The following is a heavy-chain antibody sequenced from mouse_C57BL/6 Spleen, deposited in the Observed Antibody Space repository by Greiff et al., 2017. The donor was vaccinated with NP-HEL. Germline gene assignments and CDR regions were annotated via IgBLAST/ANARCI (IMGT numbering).Heavy chain of an antibody. Sequence: QVQLQQPGAELVKPGASVKLSCKASGYTFTSYWMHWVKQRPGQGLEWIGMIHPNSGSTNYNEKFKSKATLTVDKSSSTAYMQLSSLTSEDSAVYYCARRKDPDGSSYEDAMDYWGQGTSVTVSS. CDR3: ARRKDPDGSSYEDAMDY. CDR1: GYTFTSYW. D-gene: IGHD1-1*01. J-gene: IGHJ4*01. V-gene: IGHV1-64*01. CDR2: IHPNSGST.